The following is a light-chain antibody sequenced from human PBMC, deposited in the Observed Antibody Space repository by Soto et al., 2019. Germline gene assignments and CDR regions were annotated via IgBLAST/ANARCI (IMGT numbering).Light chain of an antibody. Sequence: EIVLTQSPGTLSLSPGDRATLSCRASQTVNSNFLSWYQQKPGQAPRLLVYGASSRATGIPDRFSGSGSGTDFTLTISRLEPEDFAVYYCLKYGSSVWTFGQGTKVEIK. CDR2: GAS. J-gene: IGKJ1*01. CDR1: QTVNSNF. CDR3: LKYGSSVWT. V-gene: IGKV3-20*01.